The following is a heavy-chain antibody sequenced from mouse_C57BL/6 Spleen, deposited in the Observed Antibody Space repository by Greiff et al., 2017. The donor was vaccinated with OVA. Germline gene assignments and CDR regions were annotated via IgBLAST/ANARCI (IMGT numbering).Heavy chain of an antibody. J-gene: IGHJ2*01. CDR3: TRGAVSTYYFDY. Sequence: EVMLVESGEGLVKPGGSLKLSCAASGFTFSSYAMSWVRQTPEKRLEWVAYISSGGDYIYYADTVKGRFTISRDNARNTLYLQMSSLKSEDTAMYYCTRGAVSTYYFDYWGQGTTLTVSS. CDR2: ISSGGDYI. D-gene: IGHD6-2*01. CDR1: GFTFSSYA. V-gene: IGHV5-9-1*02.